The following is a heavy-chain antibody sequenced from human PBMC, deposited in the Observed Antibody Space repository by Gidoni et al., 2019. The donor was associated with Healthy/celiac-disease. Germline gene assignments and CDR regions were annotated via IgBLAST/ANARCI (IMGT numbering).Heavy chain of an antibody. CDR1: GFTFRSYS. D-gene: IGHD2-21*02. V-gene: IGHV3-21*01. Sequence: EVQLVESGGGLVKPGGSLRLSCAASGFTFRSYSMNWVRQAPGKGLAGVSSIISSSSYICYADSVKGRFTISRDNAKNSLYLQMNSLRAEDTAVYYCARSSNCGGDCYTYSYYGMDVWGQGTTVTVSS. CDR3: ARSSNCGGDCYTYSYYGMDV. CDR2: IISSSSYI. J-gene: IGHJ6*02.